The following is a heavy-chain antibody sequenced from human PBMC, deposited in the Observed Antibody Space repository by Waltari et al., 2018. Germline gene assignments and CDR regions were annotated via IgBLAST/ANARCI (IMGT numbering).Heavy chain of an antibody. CDR2: IYHSGST. Sequence: QVQLQESGPGLVKPSGTLSLTCAVSGGSISSSNWWSWVRQPPGKGLEWIGEIYHSGSTNYNPSLKSRVTISVDKSKNQFSLKLSSVTAADTAVYYCVRDLDYDSSGYYYDYWGQGTLVTVSS. J-gene: IGHJ4*02. V-gene: IGHV4-4*02. CDR1: GGSISSSNW. CDR3: VRDLDYDSSGYYYDY. D-gene: IGHD3-22*01.